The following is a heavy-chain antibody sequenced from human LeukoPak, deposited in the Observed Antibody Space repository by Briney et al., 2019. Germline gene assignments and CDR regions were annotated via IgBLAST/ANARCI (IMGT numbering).Heavy chain of an antibody. D-gene: IGHD2-2*01. J-gene: IGHJ5*02. CDR1: GYTFPNYW. V-gene: IGHV5-51*01. CDR2: IYPGDSDT. Sequence: GESLEISCKASGYTFPNYWIAWVRQVPGKGLEGMGIIYPGDSDTIFSPSFQGQVTLSAEKSISTTYLQWSSLKASDTAMYYCARGCGSFTCPNWFDPWGQGTLVTVSS. CDR3: ARGCGSFTCPNWFDP.